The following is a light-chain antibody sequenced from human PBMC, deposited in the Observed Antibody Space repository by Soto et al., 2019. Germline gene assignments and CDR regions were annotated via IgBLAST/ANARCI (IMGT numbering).Light chain of an antibody. CDR2: AAF. V-gene: IGKV1-27*01. CDR1: QGVANY. Sequence: DLQMTQSPSSLSASEGDRVTITCRASQGVANYLARDHRRPGRVSNPLTNAAFTLESGVPSRLSGSGSGTDLTLTIRRQQPEGVATYYCQTYDLGGGAK. CDR3: QTYD. J-gene: IGKJ4*01.